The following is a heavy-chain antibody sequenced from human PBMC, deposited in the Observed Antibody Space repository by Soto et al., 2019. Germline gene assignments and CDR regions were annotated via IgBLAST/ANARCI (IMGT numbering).Heavy chain of an antibody. J-gene: IGHJ4*02. D-gene: IGHD3-22*01. CDR3: ARWKYYYDSSGYFFDY. Sequence: ASVKVSCKASGYTFTSYAMHWVRQAPGQRLEWMGWINAGNGNTKYSQKFQGRVTITRDTSASTAYMQMNSLRAEDTAVYYCARWKYYYDSSGYFFDYWGQGTLVTVSS. CDR1: GYTFTSYA. CDR2: INAGNGNT. V-gene: IGHV1-3*01.